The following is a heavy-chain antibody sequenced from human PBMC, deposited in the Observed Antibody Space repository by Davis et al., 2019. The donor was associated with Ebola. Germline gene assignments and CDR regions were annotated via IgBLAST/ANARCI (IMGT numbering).Heavy chain of an antibody. D-gene: IGHD2-2*01. V-gene: IGHV3-74*01. CDR2: INSVGSTT. J-gene: IGHJ6*02. CDR1: GFTFSNYW. CDR3: ARGGGAVVVPAARLYYYGMDV. Sequence: HTGGSLRLSCAASGFTFSNYWMHWVRQVPGKGLVWVSRINSVGSTTTYADSVKGRFTISRDNAKNSLYLQMNSLRAEDTAVYYCARGGGAVVVPAARLYYYGMDVWGQGTTVTVSS.